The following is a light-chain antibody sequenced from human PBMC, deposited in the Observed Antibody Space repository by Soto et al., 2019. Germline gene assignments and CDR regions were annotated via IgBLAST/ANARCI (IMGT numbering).Light chain of an antibody. CDR1: SSDVGGYNS. Sequence: QSVLTQPPSASGSPGQSVTISCTGTSSDVGGYNSVSWYQQHPGKAPKLMIYGVSTRHSGVPDRFSGSKSGNKASLSVSGLQAEDEADYDCSSHSGSNNRVVFGGGTQLTVL. V-gene: IGLV2-8*01. CDR2: GVS. J-gene: IGLJ2*01. CDR3: SSHSGSNNRVV.